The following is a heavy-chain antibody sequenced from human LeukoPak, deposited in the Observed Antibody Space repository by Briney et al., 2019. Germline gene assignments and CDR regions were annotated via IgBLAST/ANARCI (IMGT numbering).Heavy chain of an antibody. D-gene: IGHD6-6*01. CDR3: AKDMSVGAARGMDV. Sequence: GGSLRLSCAASGFTFDDYAMHWVRQAPGKGLELVSGISWNSGSIGYADSVKGRFTISRDNAKNSLYLQMNSLRGEDMALYYCAKDMSVGAARGMDVWGKGTMVTVSS. V-gene: IGHV3-9*03. CDR1: GFTFDDYA. CDR2: ISWNSGSI. J-gene: IGHJ6*03.